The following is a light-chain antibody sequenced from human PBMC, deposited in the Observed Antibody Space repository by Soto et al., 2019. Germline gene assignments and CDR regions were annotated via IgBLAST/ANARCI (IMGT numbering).Light chain of an antibody. J-gene: IGKJ5*01. Sequence: DIQMTQSPSTPSATGGDRVTVAGRASQSISSWLAWYQQKPGKAPKLLIYAASTLQSGVPSRFSGSGSGTEFTLTISSLQPEDFATYYCQQLKSNLITFGQGTRLDIK. V-gene: IGKV1-5*01. CDR1: QSISSW. CDR3: QQLKSNLIT. CDR2: AAS.